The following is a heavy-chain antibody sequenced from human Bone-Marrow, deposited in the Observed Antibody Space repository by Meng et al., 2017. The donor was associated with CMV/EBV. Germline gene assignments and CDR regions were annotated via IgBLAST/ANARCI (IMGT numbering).Heavy chain of an antibody. CDR1: GFTFSSYA. D-gene: IGHD1-26*01. CDR2: ISYDGSNK. J-gene: IGHJ4*02. CDR3: ARGMEWELRY. V-gene: IGHV3-30*04. Sequence: GESLKISCAASGFTFSSYAMHWVRQAPGKGLEWVAVISYDGSNKYYADSVKGRFTISRDNSKNTPYLQMNSLRAEDTAVYYCARGMEWELRYWGQGTLVTVSS.